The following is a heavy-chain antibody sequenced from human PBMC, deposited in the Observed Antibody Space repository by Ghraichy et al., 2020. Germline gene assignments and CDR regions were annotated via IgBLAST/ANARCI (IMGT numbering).Heavy chain of an antibody. CDR3: ARESQPSSLDY. D-gene: IGHD2-2*01. Sequence: SETLSLTCTVSGGSISSGGYYWSWIRQHPGKGLEWIGYIYYSGSTYYNPSLKSRVTISVDTSKNQFSLKLSSVTAADTAVYYCARESQPSSLDYWGQGTLVTVSS. J-gene: IGHJ4*02. V-gene: IGHV4-31*03. CDR2: IYYSGST. CDR1: GGSISSGGYY.